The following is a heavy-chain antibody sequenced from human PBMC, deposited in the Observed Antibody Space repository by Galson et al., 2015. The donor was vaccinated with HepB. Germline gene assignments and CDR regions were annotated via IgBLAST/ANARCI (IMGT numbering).Heavy chain of an antibody. CDR3: AKDEGNFWRPLKY. CDR1: GFTFSDYA. Sequence: PLRLSCAASGFTFSDYAMSWVRQAPGKGLEWVSGISRDGSKTYYADSVNGRFTISRDNSKNTLYVQMNSLRAEDTAIYYCAKDEGNFWRPLKYWGQGTLVTVSP. V-gene: IGHV3-23*01. D-gene: IGHD3-3*01. CDR2: ISRDGSKT. J-gene: IGHJ4*02.